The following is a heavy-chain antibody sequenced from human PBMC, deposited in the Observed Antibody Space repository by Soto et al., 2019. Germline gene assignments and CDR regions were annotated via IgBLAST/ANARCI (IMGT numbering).Heavy chain of an antibody. CDR3: ARQKAMPPHFYSGMDV. J-gene: IGHJ6*02. V-gene: IGHV1-69*06. CDR1: GGTFGSYT. CDR2: IIPMFGTA. D-gene: IGHD2-2*01. Sequence: QVHLVQSGAEVKKPGSSVKVSCTASGGTFGSYTVTRVRQAPGQGLEWMGEIIPMFGTASYAQKFQGRVTLTADKSTTTAHMELSSLSSDDTAVYFCARQKAMPPHFYSGMDVWGQGTTVTVS.